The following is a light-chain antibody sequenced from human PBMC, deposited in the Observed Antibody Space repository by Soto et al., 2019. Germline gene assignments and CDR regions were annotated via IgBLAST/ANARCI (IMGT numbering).Light chain of an antibody. CDR2: EVS. CDR3: SSYTSSSTLV. CDR1: SRDVGGYNY. Sequence: QSALTQPASVSGSPDQPITISSTGTSRDVGGYNYASWYQQHPGKAPKLMIYEVSNRPSGVSNRFSGSKSGNTASLTISGLQAEDEADYYCSSYTSSSTLVFGTGTKLTVL. V-gene: IGLV2-14*01. J-gene: IGLJ1*01.